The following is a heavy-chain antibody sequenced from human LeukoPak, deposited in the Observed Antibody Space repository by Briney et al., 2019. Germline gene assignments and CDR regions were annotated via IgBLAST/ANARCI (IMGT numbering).Heavy chain of an antibody. CDR1: GGSISSYY. Sequence: SETLSLTCTVSGGSISSYYWSWIRQPPGKGLEWIGYIYYSGSTNYNPSLKSRVTKSVDTSKNQFSLKLSSVTAADTAVYYCARNGGNSDYDYWGQGTLVTVSA. CDR3: ARNGGNSDYDY. J-gene: IGHJ4*02. D-gene: IGHD4-23*01. CDR2: IYYSGST. V-gene: IGHV4-59*01.